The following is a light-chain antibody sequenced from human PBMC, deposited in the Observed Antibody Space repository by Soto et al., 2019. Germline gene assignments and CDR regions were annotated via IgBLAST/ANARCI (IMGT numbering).Light chain of an antibody. CDR2: DDS. Sequence: SYELTQPPSVSVAPGQTAKITCGGDNIKSKSVHWYQQRPGQAPVLVVYDDSDRPSGIPDRFSGSNSGNTATLTISRGEAGDEADYYCQVWDSNSEHPSVVFGGGAKVTVL. V-gene: IGLV3-21*02. J-gene: IGLJ2*01. CDR1: NIKSKS. CDR3: QVWDSNSEHPSVV.